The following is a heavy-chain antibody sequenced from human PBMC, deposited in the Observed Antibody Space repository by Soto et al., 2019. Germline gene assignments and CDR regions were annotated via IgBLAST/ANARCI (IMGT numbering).Heavy chain of an antibody. CDR2: ISLNSNTI. V-gene: IGHV3-9*01. J-gene: IGHJ4*02. CDR1: GFACDNYG. Sequence: SRRLSGAPSGFACDNYGMHWVRQAPGKGLEWVSGISLNSNTIAYADSVKGRFKISRDNAKNSLYLQMNSLRAEDTAFYYCAKDTGPNWGQGTLVSVSS. CDR3: AKDTGPN.